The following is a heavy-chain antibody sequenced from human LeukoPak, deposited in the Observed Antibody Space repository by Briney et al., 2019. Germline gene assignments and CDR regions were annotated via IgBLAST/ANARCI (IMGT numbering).Heavy chain of an antibody. J-gene: IGHJ4*02. V-gene: IGHV4-39*01. Sequence: PSETLSLTCTVSGGSISSSSYYWGWIRQPPGKVLEWIGSIYYSGSTYYNPSLKSRVTISVDTSKNQFSLKLSSVTAADTAVYYCARRTILGASFDYWGQGTLVTVSS. CDR3: ARRTILGASFDY. CDR1: GGSISSSSYY. D-gene: IGHD1-26*01. CDR2: IYYSGST.